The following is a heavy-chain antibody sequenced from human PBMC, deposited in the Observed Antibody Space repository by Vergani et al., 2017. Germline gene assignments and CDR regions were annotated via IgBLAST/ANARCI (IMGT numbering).Heavy chain of an antibody. Sequence: QVQLVQSGAEVKKPGSSVKVSCKASGGTFSSSAISWVRQAPGQGLEWMGRIIPIFGTANYAQKFQGRVTITADESTSTAYMELSSLRSEDTAVYYCARMEVLWFGELLSFDYWGQGTLVTVSS. CDR2: IIPIFGTA. V-gene: IGHV1-69*13. CDR1: GGTFSSSA. J-gene: IGHJ4*02. CDR3: ARMEVLWFGELLSFDY. D-gene: IGHD3-10*01.